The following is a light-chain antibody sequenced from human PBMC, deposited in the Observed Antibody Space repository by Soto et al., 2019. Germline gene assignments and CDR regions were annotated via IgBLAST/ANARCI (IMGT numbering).Light chain of an antibody. J-gene: IGKJ2*01. V-gene: IGKV3-15*01. CDR3: QQYDNLPPEYT. CDR1: QSVSSN. Sequence: EIVMTQSPATLSVSPRERATLSCRASQSVSSNLAWYQQKPGQAPRLLIYGASTRATGIPARFSGIGSGTEFSLTISSLHSEDFATYYCQQYDNLPPEYTFGQGTKVEIK. CDR2: GAS.